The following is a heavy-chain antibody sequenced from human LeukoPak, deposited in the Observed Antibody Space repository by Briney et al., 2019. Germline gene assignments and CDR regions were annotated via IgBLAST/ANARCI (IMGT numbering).Heavy chain of an antibody. J-gene: IGHJ3*02. CDR3: AKDMEYSYAKGGAFDI. D-gene: IGHD5-18*01. V-gene: IGHV3-9*01. Sequence: PGGSLRLSCAASGFTFDDYAMHWVRQAPGKGLEWVSGISWNSGSIGYADSVKGRFTISRDNAKNSLYLQMNSLRAEDTALYYCAKDMEYSYAKGGAFDIWGQGTMVTVSS. CDR1: GFTFDDYA. CDR2: ISWNSGSI.